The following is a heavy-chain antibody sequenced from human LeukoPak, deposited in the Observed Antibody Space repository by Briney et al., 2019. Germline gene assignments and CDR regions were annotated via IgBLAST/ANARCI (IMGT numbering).Heavy chain of an antibody. J-gene: IGHJ5*02. Sequence: GGSLRLSCAASGFTFSSYSMNWVRQAPGKGLEWVSYISSNSSTIYYADSVKGRFTISRDNAKNSLYLQMNSLRAEDTAVYYCARVLEWLLPWFDPWGQGTLVTVSS. CDR3: ARVLEWLLPWFDP. CDR1: GFTFSSYS. D-gene: IGHD3-3*01. V-gene: IGHV3-48*01. CDR2: ISSNSSTI.